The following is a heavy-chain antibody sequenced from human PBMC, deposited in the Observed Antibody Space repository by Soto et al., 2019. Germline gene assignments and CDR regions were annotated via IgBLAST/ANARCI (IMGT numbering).Heavy chain of an antibody. CDR1: GFSLSTVGVG. D-gene: IGHD3-3*01. CDR3: AHRRAILGVVYGLDV. J-gene: IGHJ6*02. V-gene: IGHV2-5*02. CDR2: IYWDDDK. Sequence: QITLKESGPTLVKPTQTLTLTCTFSGFSLSTVGVGVGWIRQPPRKALVWLALIYWDDDKPYSPSLKSRLTITKDTSKNQVALTLTNMDPVDTATYYCAHRRAILGVVYGLDVWGQGTTVTVSS.